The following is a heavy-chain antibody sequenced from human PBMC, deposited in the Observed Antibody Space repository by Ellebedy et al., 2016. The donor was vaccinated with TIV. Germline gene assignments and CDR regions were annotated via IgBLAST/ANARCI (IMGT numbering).Heavy chain of an antibody. V-gene: IGHV3-23*01. CDR3: AKQKSTSAGSSDI. J-gene: IGHJ3*02. Sequence: GESLKISCAASGFRFSSYAMNWVRQAPGKGLEWVSGISDSGDTTYYPESVKGRFTISRDNSKNTLYLQMNSLRVEDTAVYYCAKQKSTSAGSSDIWGQGAMVTVSS. D-gene: IGHD2-2*01. CDR2: ISDSGDTT. CDR1: GFRFSSYA.